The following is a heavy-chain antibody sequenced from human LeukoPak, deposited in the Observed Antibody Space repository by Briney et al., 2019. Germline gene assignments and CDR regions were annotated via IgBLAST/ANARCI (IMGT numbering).Heavy chain of an antibody. CDR2: ISDDGSIT. CDR1: GFTFSRDW. CDR3: VRRYYEYNVYDRTFDF. D-gene: IGHD5/OR15-5a*01. J-gene: IGHJ4*02. Sequence: RGSLRLSCAASGFTFSRDWMHGVRQAPGKGLVWVSRISDDGSITTYADSVQGRFAICRDNAKSTVFLQMTCLRVEDTAVYFCVRRYYEYNVYDRTFDFWGQGILVTVSS. V-gene: IGHV3-74*03.